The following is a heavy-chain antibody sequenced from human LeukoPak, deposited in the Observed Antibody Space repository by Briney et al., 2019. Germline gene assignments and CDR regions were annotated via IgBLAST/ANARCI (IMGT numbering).Heavy chain of an antibody. CDR2: IKQDGSEK. Sequence: GGSLRLSCAASGFTFSNYWLTWVRQAPGQGLEWVANIKQDGSEKHYVDSVKGRLTISRDNAKNSLYLQMDSLKTEDTAVYYCTREIRYFDWFQADYWGQGTLVTVSS. CDR3: TREIRYFDWFQADY. D-gene: IGHD3-9*01. CDR1: GFTFSNYW. V-gene: IGHV3-7*03. J-gene: IGHJ4*02.